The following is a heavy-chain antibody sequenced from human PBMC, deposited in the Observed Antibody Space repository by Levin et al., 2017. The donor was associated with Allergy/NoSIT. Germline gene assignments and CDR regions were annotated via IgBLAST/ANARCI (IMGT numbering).Heavy chain of an antibody. CDR3: ARDDESSSWYPGY. Sequence: PGGSLRLSCAASGFTFSSYAMHWVRQAPGKGLEWVAVISYDGSNKYYADSVKGRFTISRDNSKNTLYLQINSLRAEDTAVYYCARDDESSSWYPGYWGQGTLVTVSS. CDR2: ISYDGSNK. CDR1: GFTFSSYA. D-gene: IGHD6-13*01. V-gene: IGHV3-30-3*01. J-gene: IGHJ4*02.